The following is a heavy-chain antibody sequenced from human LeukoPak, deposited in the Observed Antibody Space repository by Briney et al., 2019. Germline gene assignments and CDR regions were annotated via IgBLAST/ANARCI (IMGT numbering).Heavy chain of an antibody. V-gene: IGHV3-30*01. CDR2: ISFDGNTK. CDR1: GFTFRSYA. CDR3: ARDMSEKYTADY. D-gene: IGHD1-1*01. Sequence: PGGSLRLSCAASGFTFRSYAIHWVRQAPGKGLEWVAFISFDGNTKYYSDSVKGRFTISRDNSKNTLFLQMNSLRPEDTALYYRARDMSEKYTADYWGQGTLVTVSS. J-gene: IGHJ4*02.